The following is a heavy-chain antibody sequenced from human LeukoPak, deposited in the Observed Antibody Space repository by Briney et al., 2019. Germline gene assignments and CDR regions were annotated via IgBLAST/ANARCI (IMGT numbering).Heavy chain of an antibody. D-gene: IGHD2-21*01. CDR1: GGSISSHF. CDR3: ARVIVTDGFDI. V-gene: IGHV4-59*11. J-gene: IGHJ3*02. CDR2: IYYSGIT. Sequence: SETLSLICTVSGGSISSHFWSWIRQPPGKGLEWIGYIYYSGITNYNPSLKSRVTISMDTSKNQFSLKLSSVTAADTAMYYCARVIVTDGFDIWGQGTMVTVSS.